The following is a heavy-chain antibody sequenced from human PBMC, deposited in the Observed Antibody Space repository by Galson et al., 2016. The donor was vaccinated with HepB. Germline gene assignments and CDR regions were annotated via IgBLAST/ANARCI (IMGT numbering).Heavy chain of an antibody. CDR3: AIGATGATWRN. J-gene: IGHJ4*02. V-gene: IGHV3-23*01. Sequence: SLRLSCAASGPGFKGYGMSWVRQAPGKGLQWVSDIDGEGHTTHHADSVKGRFTMSRDNSQDTVYLEMKSVRVEDTAIYYCAIGATGATWRNWGQGTLVTVSS. CDR1: GPGFKGYG. CDR2: IDGEGHTT. D-gene: IGHD1-1*01.